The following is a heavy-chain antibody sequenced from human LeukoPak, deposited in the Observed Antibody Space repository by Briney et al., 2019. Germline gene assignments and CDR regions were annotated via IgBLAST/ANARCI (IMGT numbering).Heavy chain of an antibody. CDR2: ISSSSSYI. J-gene: IGHJ4*02. Sequence: GGSLRLSCAASGFTFSSYSMNWVRQAPGKGLEWVSSISSSSSYIYYADSVKGRFTISRDNAKNSLYLQMNSLRAEDTAVYYCARAEGSICISTSSHPGGDYWAQGTLVTVSS. CDR1: GFTFSSYS. CDR3: ARAEGSICISTSSHPGGDY. V-gene: IGHV3-21*01. D-gene: IGHD2-2*01.